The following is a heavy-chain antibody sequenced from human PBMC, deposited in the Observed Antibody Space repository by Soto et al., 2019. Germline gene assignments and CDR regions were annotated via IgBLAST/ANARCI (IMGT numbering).Heavy chain of an antibody. J-gene: IGHJ5*02. CDR3: ARGRKYYYGSGSYYPWFDP. CDR1: GGSISSYD. CDR2: IYYSGST. D-gene: IGHD3-10*01. Sequence: SETLSLTCTVAGGSISSYDWSWIRKPPGKGLEWIGYIYYSGSTNYNPSLKSRVTISVDTSKNQFSLKLSSVTAADTAVYYCARGRKYYYGSGSYYPWFDPWGQGTLVTVSS. V-gene: IGHV4-59*01.